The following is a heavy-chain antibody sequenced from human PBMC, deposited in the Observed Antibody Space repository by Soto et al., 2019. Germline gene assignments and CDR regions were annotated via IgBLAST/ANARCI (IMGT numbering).Heavy chain of an antibody. D-gene: IGHD4-17*01. Sequence: ASVNVSCKASGYTFTNYYINWVRQATGQGLEWMGWMNPKSGNTGYAQQFQGRVIMTRSTSISTAYMELSSLRSEDTAVYYCVRVYGEIDYWGPGTLVTVSS. CDR2: MNPKSGNT. CDR1: GYTFTNYY. CDR3: VRVYGEIDY. V-gene: IGHV1-8*02. J-gene: IGHJ4*02.